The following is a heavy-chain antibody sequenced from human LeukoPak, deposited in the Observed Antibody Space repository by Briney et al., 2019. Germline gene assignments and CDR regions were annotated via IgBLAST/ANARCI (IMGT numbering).Heavy chain of an antibody. CDR1: GGSISNYY. D-gene: IGHD3-16*01. J-gene: IGHJ4*02. Sequence: SETLSLTCTVSGGSISNYYWSWIRQPPGKGLEWIGYISHSGNTNYNPSLKSRVAISLDTSKNQFSLILSSVTAADTAVYYCTRVGRGDYVWGSYSFDYWGQGTLVTVSS. CDR3: TRVGRGDYVWGSYSFDY. CDR2: ISHSGNT. V-gene: IGHV4-59*01.